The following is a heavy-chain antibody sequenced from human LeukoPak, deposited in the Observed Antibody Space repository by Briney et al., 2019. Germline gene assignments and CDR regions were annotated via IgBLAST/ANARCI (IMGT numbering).Heavy chain of an antibody. Sequence: SVKVSCKASGGTFSSYAISWVRQAPGQGLEWMGGIIPIFGTANYAQKFRGRVTITADESMSTAYMELSSLRSEDTAVYYCARDGQWLVRGEEGFDPWXQGTLVTVSS. CDR2: IIPIFGTA. D-gene: IGHD6-19*01. CDR1: GGTFSSYA. V-gene: IGHV1-69*01. CDR3: ARDGQWLVRGEEGFDP. J-gene: IGHJ5*02.